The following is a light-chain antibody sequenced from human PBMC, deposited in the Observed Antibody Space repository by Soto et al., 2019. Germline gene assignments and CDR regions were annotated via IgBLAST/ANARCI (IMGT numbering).Light chain of an antibody. V-gene: IGKV1-9*01. CDR2: AAS. Sequence: DIQLTQSPSFLSASVGDRVSITCRASQGISSYLAWYQQKPGKAPKLLIFAASTLQPGVPSRFSGSGSGTEFTLTISSLQPEDFVTYCCQQFHTYPRTFGQGTKVEIK. J-gene: IGKJ1*01. CDR1: QGISSY. CDR3: QQFHTYPRT.